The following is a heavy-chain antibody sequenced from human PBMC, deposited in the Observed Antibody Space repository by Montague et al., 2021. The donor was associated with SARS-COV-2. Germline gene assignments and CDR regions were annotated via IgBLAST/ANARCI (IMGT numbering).Heavy chain of an antibody. Sequence: SETLSLTFTVSGGSISSSSYYWGWIRQPPGEGLEWIGSIYYTGSTYYNPSLKSRVTISVDTSKNQFSLKLSSVTAADTAVYYCARDTRIAMLVVVTRYGLDVWGQGTTVTVSS. CDR1: GGSISSSSYY. V-gene: IGHV4-39*07. D-gene: IGHD3-22*01. CDR3: ARDTRIAMLVVVTRYGLDV. CDR2: IYYTGST. J-gene: IGHJ6*02.